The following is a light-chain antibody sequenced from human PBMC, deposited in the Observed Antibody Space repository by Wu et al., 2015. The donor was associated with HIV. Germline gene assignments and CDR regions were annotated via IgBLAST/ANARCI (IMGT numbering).Light chain of an antibody. CDR1: QSVSSD. V-gene: IGKV3-15*01. Sequence: EIVMTQSPATLSVSPGERATLSCRVSQSVSSDLAWYQQKPGQAPRLLIYGASTRATGAPVRFSGSGSGTEFTLTVGSLQSEDFAVYYCQQYNNWPLTFGGGTKVEIK. CDR3: QQYNNWPLT. J-gene: IGKJ4*01. CDR2: GAS.